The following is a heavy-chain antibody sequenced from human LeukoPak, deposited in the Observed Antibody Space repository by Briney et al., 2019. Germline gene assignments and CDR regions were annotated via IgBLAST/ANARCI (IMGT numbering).Heavy chain of an antibody. Sequence: PSETLSLTFTVSGGSISSGGYYWSWIRQPPGKGLEWIGYIYHSGSTYYNPSLKSRVTISVDTSKNQLSLKLSSVTAADTAVYYCARHISAASRFDYWGQGSLVTVSS. CDR3: ARHISAASRFDY. V-gene: IGHV4-30-2*01. CDR1: GGSISSGGYY. CDR2: IYHSGST. J-gene: IGHJ4*02. D-gene: IGHD2-21*01.